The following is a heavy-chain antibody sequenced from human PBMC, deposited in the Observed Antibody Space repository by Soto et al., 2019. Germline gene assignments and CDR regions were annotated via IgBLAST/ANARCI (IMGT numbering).Heavy chain of an antibody. CDR1: GYTFTSYA. Sequence: GASVKVSCKASGYTFTSYAMHWVRQAPGQRLEWMGWINAGNGNTKYSQKFQGRVTITRDTSASTAYMELSSLRSEDTAVYYCARGGLGYCISTSCPPDHNWFDPWGQGTLVTVSS. CDR2: INAGNGNT. D-gene: IGHD2-2*01. J-gene: IGHJ5*02. CDR3: ARGGLGYCISTSCPPDHNWFDP. V-gene: IGHV1-3*01.